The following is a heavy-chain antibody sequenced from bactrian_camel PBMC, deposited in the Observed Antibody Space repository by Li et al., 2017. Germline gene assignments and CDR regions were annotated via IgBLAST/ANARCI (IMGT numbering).Heavy chain of an antibody. D-gene: IGHD5*01. CDR1: GYRYDTYC. CDR3: AAGQGVGWCLDVIRVGAEADFDY. V-gene: IGHV3S26*01. J-gene: IGHJ6*01. Sequence: VQLVESGGGSVQAGGSLRLSCAAPGYRYDTYCMGWFRQPPGRGFEGIAVIDSDGDTAYAESMKDRFTISVDNAKNTLYLQMNSLKPEDTATYYCAAGQGVGWCLDVIRVGAEADFDYWGHGTQVTVS. CDR2: IDSDGDT.